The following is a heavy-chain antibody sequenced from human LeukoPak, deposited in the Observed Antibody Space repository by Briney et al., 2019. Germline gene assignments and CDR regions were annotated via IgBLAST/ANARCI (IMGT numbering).Heavy chain of an antibody. CDR1: GFSFSDYF. J-gene: IGHJ2*01. D-gene: IGHD4-17*01. V-gene: IGHV3-11*01. CDR2: IGSSGSII. Sequence: GGSLRLSCAASGFSFSDYFISWIRQAPGKGLEWASSIGSSGSIIYYADSVKGRFSISRDNAKNSVYLQMNSLRAEDTAVYYCARWGIYGDSRNWYFDIWGRGTLVTVS. CDR3: ARWGIYGDSRNWYFDI.